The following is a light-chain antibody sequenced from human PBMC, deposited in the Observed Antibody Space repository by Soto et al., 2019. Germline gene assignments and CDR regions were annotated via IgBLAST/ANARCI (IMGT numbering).Light chain of an antibody. Sequence: DIQLPPSPSSLSASIGDRVTITCRASQSIISYLNCYQQKPGKAPKLLIYAASSLQSGVPSRFSGSGSGTDFTLTISSLQPEDFATYYCQQSYSTPRTFGQGTKVDI. CDR1: QSIISY. CDR3: QQSYSTPRT. CDR2: AAS. V-gene: IGKV1-39*01. J-gene: IGKJ1*01.